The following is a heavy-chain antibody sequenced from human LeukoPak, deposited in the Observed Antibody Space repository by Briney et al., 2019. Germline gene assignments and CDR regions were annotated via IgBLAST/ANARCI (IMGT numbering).Heavy chain of an antibody. CDR3: ARDNYYDPIHDFDI. CDR1: GGSISSGGYY. J-gene: IGHJ3*02. Sequence: TLSLTCPVSGGSISSGGYYWSWIRQHPGKGLEWIGYIYYSGSTYYNPSLKSRVTISVDTSKNQFSLKLSSVTAADTAVYYCARDNYYDPIHDFDIWGQGTMVTVSS. V-gene: IGHV4-31*03. D-gene: IGHD3-22*01. CDR2: IYYSGST.